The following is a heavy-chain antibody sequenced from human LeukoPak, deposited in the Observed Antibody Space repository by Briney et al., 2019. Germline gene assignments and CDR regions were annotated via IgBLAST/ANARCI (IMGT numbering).Heavy chain of an antibody. V-gene: IGHV3-48*03. CDR3: ARDEQLVQGLLDY. CDR2: ISSGSSTI. Sequence: GGSLRLSCAASGFTFSSYEMNWVRQAPGRGLEYLSYISSGSSTISYADSVKGRFTISRDNAKNSLYLQMNSLRAEDTAVYYCARDEQLVQGLLDYWGQGTLVTVSS. D-gene: IGHD6-6*01. CDR1: GFTFSSYE. J-gene: IGHJ4*02.